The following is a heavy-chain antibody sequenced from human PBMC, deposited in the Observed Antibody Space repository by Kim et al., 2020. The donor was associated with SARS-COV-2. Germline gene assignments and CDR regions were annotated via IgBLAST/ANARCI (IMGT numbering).Heavy chain of an antibody. Sequence: SETLSLTCTVSGGSISNYYWSWIRQPPGKGLEWIGYIYYSGNTNYNPFLKSRVTISVDTSKNQCSLELSSVTAADTALYYCARSSTSGNRYFDYWGQGALVTVSS. CDR1: GGSISNYY. J-gene: IGHJ4*02. V-gene: IGHV4-59*13. CDR3: ARSSTSGNRYFDY. CDR2: IYYSGNT. D-gene: IGHD2-2*01.